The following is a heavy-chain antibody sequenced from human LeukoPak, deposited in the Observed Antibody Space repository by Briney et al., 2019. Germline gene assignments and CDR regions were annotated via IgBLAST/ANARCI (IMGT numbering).Heavy chain of an antibody. CDR3: ARDRTAYSYGTLFDY. D-gene: IGHD5-12*01. J-gene: IGHJ4*02. Sequence: GGSLRLSCASTFTFSIYGMHWVRQAPGKGLEWVAFIQYDGTNKYYADSVKGRFTISRGDSRNTLYLQMNSPRAEDTAVYYCARDRTAYSYGTLFDYWGQGTLVTVSS. CDR1: TFTFSIYG. V-gene: IGHV3-30*02. CDR2: IQYDGTNK.